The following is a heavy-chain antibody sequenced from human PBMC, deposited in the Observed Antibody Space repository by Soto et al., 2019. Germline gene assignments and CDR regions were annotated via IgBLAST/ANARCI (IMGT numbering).Heavy chain of an antibody. J-gene: IGHJ1*01. D-gene: IGHD6-19*01. CDR3: ARDRSIAVAGTPGQH. Sequence: ASVKVSCKASGYTFTSYGISWVRQAPGQGLEWMGWISAYNGNTNYAQKLQGRVTMTTDTSTSTAYMELRSLRSDDTAVYYCARDRSIAVAGTPGQHWGQGTLVTAPQ. CDR2: ISAYNGNT. CDR1: GYTFTSYG. V-gene: IGHV1-18*01.